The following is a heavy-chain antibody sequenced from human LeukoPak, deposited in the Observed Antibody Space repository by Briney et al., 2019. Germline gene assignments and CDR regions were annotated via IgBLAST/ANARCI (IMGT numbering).Heavy chain of an antibody. CDR3: AREGAAAEDVNWFDP. CDR2: INPNSGNT. Sequence: ASVKVSCKASGYTFTGYYMHWVRQATGQGLEWMGWINPNSGNTHYTQKFQDRVTMTRDTSISTAYMELSSLESDDTAIYYCAREGAAAEDVNWFDPWGQGTLVTVSS. CDR1: GYTFTGYY. V-gene: IGHV1-2*02. D-gene: IGHD6-25*01. J-gene: IGHJ5*02.